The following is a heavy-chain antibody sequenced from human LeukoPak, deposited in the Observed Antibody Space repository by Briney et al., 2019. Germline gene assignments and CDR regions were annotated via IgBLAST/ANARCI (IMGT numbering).Heavy chain of an antibody. CDR3: ARVGFVGVAFGGVIVPYYFDY. J-gene: IGHJ4*02. Sequence: AGGSLRLSCAASGFTFSSYGMSWVRQAPGKGLEWVSAISGSGGSTYYADSVKGRFTISRDKPKNTLYLQMNSLRAEDTAVYYCARVGFVGVAFGGVIVPYYFDYWGQGTLVTVSS. CDR1: GFTFSSYG. D-gene: IGHD3-16*02. CDR2: ISGSGGST. V-gene: IGHV3-23*01.